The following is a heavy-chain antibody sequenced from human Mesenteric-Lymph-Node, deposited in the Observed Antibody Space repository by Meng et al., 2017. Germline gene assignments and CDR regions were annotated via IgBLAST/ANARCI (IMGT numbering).Heavy chain of an antibody. CDR1: GFTFSNYA. D-gene: IGHD6-25*01. J-gene: IGHJ4*02. CDR2: IGAGGS. Sequence: GGSLRLSCAASGFTFSNYAMTWVRQAPGKGLEWVSAIGAGGSKYADSVRGRFTISRDNSKNTLYLQMNSLRAEDTAIYYCAKDFGRINPSSGLWGQGTLVTVSS. V-gene: IGHV3-23*01. CDR3: AKDFGRINPSSGL.